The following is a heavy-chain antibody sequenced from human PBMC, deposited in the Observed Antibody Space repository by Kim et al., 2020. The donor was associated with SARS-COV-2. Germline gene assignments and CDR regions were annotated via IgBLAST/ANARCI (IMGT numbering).Heavy chain of an antibody. Sequence: GGSLRLSCAASGFTFSSYGMHWVRQAPGKGLEWVAVISYDGSNKYYADSVKGRFTISRDNSKNTLYLQMNSLRAEDTAVYYCAKPYNWNYRSSIDYWGQG. CDR1: GFTFSSYG. V-gene: IGHV3-30*18. CDR2: ISYDGSNK. D-gene: IGHD1-7*01. CDR3: AKPYNWNYRSSIDY. J-gene: IGHJ4*02.